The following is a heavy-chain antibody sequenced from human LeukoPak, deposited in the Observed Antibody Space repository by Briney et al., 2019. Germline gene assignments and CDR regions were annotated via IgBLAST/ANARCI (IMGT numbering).Heavy chain of an antibody. J-gene: IGHJ4*02. V-gene: IGHV3-23*01. D-gene: IGHD6-13*01. CDR1: GFTFSSYA. Sequence: GGSLRLSCAASGFTFSSYAMSWVRQAPGKGLEWVSAISGSGGSTYYADSVKGRFTISRDNSKSTLYLQMNSLRAEDTAVYYCAKDMTWTAAAAANPDDYWGQGTLVTVSS. CDR3: AKDMTWTAAAAANPDDY. CDR2: ISGSGGST.